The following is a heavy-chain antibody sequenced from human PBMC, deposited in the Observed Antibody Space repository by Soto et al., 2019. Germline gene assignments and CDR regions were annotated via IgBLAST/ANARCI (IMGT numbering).Heavy chain of an antibody. D-gene: IGHD4-17*01. V-gene: IGHV1-46*03. CDR1: GYTFTSYY. Sequence: ASVKVSCKASGYTFTSYYMQWVRQAPGQGLEWMGIINPGGGSTSYAQKFQGRVTMTRVTSTSTVYMKLSSLRSEDTAVYYCAVTATVTTFDYWGQGTLVTVSS. CDR2: INPGGGST. CDR3: AVTATVTTFDY. J-gene: IGHJ4*02.